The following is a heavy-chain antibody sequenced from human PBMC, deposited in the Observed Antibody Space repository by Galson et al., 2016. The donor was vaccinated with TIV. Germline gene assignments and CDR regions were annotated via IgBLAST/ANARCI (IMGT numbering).Heavy chain of an antibody. J-gene: IGHJ4*02. CDR2: FDPEQHKK. Sequence: SVKVSCKVSGDSLSDLSMHWVRRAPGKGLEWMGGFDPEQHKKIYAQKLQGRVTLTEDTSTDTAFLELSSLSFEDTAVYYCASVAWFPGLSLDNWGQGTLVIVSS. CDR3: ASVAWFPGLSLDN. V-gene: IGHV1-24*01. CDR1: GDSLSDLS. D-gene: IGHD2/OR15-2a*01.